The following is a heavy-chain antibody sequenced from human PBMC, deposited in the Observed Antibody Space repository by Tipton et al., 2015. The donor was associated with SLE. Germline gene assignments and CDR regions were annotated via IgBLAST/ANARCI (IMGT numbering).Heavy chain of an antibody. CDR3: ARGGGSDSSGYYYSWFDP. V-gene: IGHV4-59*11. J-gene: IGHJ5*02. CDR2: IYYSGST. CDR1: GGSISSHY. D-gene: IGHD3-22*01. Sequence: LRLSCTVSGGSISSHYWSWIRQPPGKGLEWIGYIYYSGSTNYNPSLKSRVTISVDTSKNQFSLKLSSVTAADTAVYYCARGGGSDSSGYYYSWFDPWGQGPLVTVSS.